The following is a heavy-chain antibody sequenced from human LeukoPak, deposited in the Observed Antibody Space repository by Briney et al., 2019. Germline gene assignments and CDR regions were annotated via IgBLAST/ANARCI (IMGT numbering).Heavy chain of an antibody. CDR2: INPNSGGT. Sequence: ASVKVSCKASGYTFTGYYMHWVRQAPGQGLEWMGWINPNSGGTNYAQKFQGRVTMTRDTSISTAYMELSRLRSDDTAVYYCAGLVVVTAIQEHDAFDIWGQGTMATVSS. D-gene: IGHD2-21*02. CDR3: AGLVVVTAIQEHDAFDI. V-gene: IGHV1-2*02. CDR1: GYTFTGYY. J-gene: IGHJ3*02.